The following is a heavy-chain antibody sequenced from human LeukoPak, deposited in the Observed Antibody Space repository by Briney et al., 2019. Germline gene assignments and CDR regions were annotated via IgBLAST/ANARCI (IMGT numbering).Heavy chain of an antibody. CDR3: AREVGYDILTGYSTDIHYYYYGMDV. CDR2: INPSGGST. CDR1: GYTFTSYG. V-gene: IGHV1-46*03. Sequence: GASVKVSCKASGYTFTSYGISWVRQAPGQGLEWMGIINPSGGSTSYAQKFQGRVTMTRDTSTSTVYMELSSLRSEDTAVYYCAREVGYDILTGYSTDIHYYYYGMDVWGQGTTVTVSS. D-gene: IGHD3-9*01. J-gene: IGHJ6*02.